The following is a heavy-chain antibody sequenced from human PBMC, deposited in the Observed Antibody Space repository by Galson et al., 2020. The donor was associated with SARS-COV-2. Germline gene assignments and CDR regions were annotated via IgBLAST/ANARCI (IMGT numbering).Heavy chain of an antibody. V-gene: IGHV4-39*01. D-gene: IGHD6-13*01. CDR3: ARGFQQLDY. Sequence: SETMSLTCSVSGGSISSSSDYWVWIRQPPGKGLEWIGSIYFSGTTYYTPSLKSRVTMSIDTSKSQFSLKVASVTAADTAVYYCARGFQQLDYWGQGTLVTVSS. J-gene: IGHJ4*02. CDR1: GGSISSSSDY. CDR2: IYFSGTT.